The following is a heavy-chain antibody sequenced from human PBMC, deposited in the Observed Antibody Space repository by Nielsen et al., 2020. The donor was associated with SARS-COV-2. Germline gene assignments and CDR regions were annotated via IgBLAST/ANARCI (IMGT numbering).Heavy chain of an antibody. CDR2: INHSGST. Sequence: RQAPGKGLEWIGEINHSGSTNYNPSLKSRVTISVDTSKNQFSLKLSSVTAADTAVYYCARGYGEYYYDGSGYWGKTYYYYGMDVWGQGTTVTVSS. V-gene: IGHV4-34*01. D-gene: IGHD3-22*01. CDR3: ARGYGEYYYDGSGYWGKTYYYYGMDV. J-gene: IGHJ6*02.